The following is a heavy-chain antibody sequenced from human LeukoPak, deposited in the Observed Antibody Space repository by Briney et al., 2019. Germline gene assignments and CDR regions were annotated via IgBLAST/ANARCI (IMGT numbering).Heavy chain of an antibody. J-gene: IGHJ5*02. CDR2: ISAYNGNT. Sequence: GASVKVSCKASGYTSTSYGISWVRQAPGQGLEWMGWISAYNGNTNYAQKLQGRVTMTTDTSTSTAYMELRSLRSDDTAVYYCARDSLYCSSTSCYENWFDPWGQGTLVTVSS. D-gene: IGHD2-2*01. CDR1: GYTSTSYG. CDR3: ARDSLYCSSTSCYENWFDP. V-gene: IGHV1-18*01.